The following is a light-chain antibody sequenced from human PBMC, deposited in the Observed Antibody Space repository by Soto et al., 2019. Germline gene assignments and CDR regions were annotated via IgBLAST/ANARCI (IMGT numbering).Light chain of an antibody. CDR3: QQYDTSPLT. CDR2: GAS. CDR1: QSVSNNY. J-gene: IGKJ4*01. Sequence: EIVLTRSPGTLSLSPGERASLSCRASQSVSNNYLAWYQQKPGQAPRLLIYGASNRATGIPDRFSGSGSGTDFTLTISRVEPEDFAVYYCQQYDTSPLTFGGGTKVDIK. V-gene: IGKV3-20*01.